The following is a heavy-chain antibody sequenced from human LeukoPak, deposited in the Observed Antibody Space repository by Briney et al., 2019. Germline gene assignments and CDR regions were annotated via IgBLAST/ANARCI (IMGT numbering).Heavy chain of an antibody. V-gene: IGHV3-30*04. J-gene: IGHJ5*02. D-gene: IGHD6-13*01. CDR1: GFTFSSYA. CDR2: ISYDGSNK. CDR3: ARDRYSSSWYWFDP. Sequence: GGSLGLSCAASGFTFSSYAMHWVRQAPGKGLEWVAVISYDGSNKYYADSVKGRFTISRDNSKNTLYLQMNSLRAEDTAVYYCARDRYSSSWYWFDPWGQGTLVTVSS.